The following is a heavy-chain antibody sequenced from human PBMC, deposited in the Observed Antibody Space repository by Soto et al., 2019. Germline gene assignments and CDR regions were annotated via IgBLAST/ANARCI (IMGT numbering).Heavy chain of an antibody. V-gene: IGHV4-30-4*01. CDR3: ARVPPPYSFSYDD. CDR1: GVSIGSGDYY. Sequence: SETLSLTCNVSGVSIGSGDYYWSWIRQPPGKGLEWIGYIYISGTTYYNPSLKSRLTISLDTSRNVFSLKLRSVAAADTAVYYCARVPPPYSFSYDDWGQGTLVTVSS. CDR2: IYISGTT. D-gene: IGHD5-12*01. J-gene: IGHJ4*02.